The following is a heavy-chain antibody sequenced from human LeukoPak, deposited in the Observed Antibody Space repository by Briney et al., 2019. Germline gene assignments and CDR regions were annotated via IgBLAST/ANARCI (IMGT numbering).Heavy chain of an antibody. CDR2: ISYDGSNK. CDR3: AKEGAYYYDSSGYSYYFDY. CDR1: GFTFSSYG. J-gene: IGHJ4*02. Sequence: PGGSLRLSCAASGFTFSSYGMHWVRQAPGKGLEWVAVISYDGSNKYYADSVKGRFTISRDNSKNTLYLQMNSLRAEDTAVYYCAKEGAYYYDSSGYSYYFDYWGQGTLVTVSS. D-gene: IGHD3-22*01. V-gene: IGHV3-30*18.